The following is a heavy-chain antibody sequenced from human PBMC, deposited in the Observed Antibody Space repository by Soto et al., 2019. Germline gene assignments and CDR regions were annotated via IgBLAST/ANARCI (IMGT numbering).Heavy chain of an antibody. CDR3: TRENIENSDGLYDAFDI. V-gene: IGHV1-2*02. CDR1: RYAFTYYY. J-gene: IGHJ3*02. Sequence: GSSVKVSSKNSRYAFTYYYTHWVRQAPGQGLEWMGWMNPKSGGAYFAQKFQGRVTLTRDTSIGTAYIEVNSLTSDDTAVYFCTRENIENSDGLYDAFDIWGQGTTVTVSS. CDR2: MNPKSGGA. D-gene: IGHD5-18*01.